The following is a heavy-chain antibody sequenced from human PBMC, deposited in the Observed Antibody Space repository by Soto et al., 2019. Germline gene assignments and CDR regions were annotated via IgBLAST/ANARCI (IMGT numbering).Heavy chain of an antibody. D-gene: IGHD3-3*01. CDR1: GYTFTSYG. CDR2: ISAYNGNT. CDR3: ARDRCVTIFGVVRGHYYGMDV. J-gene: IGHJ6*02. V-gene: IGHV1-18*04. Sequence: ASVKVSCKASGYTFTSYGISWVRQAPGQGLEWMGWISAYNGNTNYAQKLQGRVTMTTDTSTSTAYMELRSLRSDDTAVYYCARDRCVTIFGVVRGHYYGMDVWGQGTTVTVSS.